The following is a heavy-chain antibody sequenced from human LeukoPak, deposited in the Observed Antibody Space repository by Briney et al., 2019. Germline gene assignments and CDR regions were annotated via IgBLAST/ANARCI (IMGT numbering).Heavy chain of an antibody. CDR2: ITAGGGST. D-gene: IGHD3-3*01. V-gene: IGHV3-23*01. CDR3: AKDLPGITIFGALHY. Sequence: PGRSLRLSCAASGFTFSDCVMTWLRQAPGKGLEWVSIITAGGGSTYYGDSVKGRFTISRDNSKNTLYLQLNSLRADDTAVYYCAKDLPGITIFGALHYWGQGALVTVS. J-gene: IGHJ4*02. CDR1: GFTFSDCV.